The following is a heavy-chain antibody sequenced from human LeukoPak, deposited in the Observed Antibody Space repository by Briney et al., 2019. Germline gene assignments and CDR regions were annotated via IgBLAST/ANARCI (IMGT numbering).Heavy chain of an antibody. Sequence: KPSETLSLTCTVSGGSISSYYWSWIRQPPGKGLEWIGYIYYSGSTNYNPSLKSRVTISVDTSKNQFSLKLSSVTAADTAVHYCARESIESGAFDIWGQGTMVTVSS. CDR2: IYYSGST. CDR1: GGSISSYY. CDR3: ARESIESGAFDI. D-gene: IGHD2-21*01. J-gene: IGHJ3*02. V-gene: IGHV4-59*01.